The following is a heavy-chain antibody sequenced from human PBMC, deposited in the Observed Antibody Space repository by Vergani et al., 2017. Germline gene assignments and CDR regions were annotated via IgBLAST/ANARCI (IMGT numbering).Heavy chain of an antibody. J-gene: IGHJ4*02. CDR1: GFTFSSYA. V-gene: IGHV3-48*01. CDR3: ARAPDWNLGDY. CDR2: ISSSSSTI. Sequence: EVQLLESGGGLVQPGGSLRLSCAASGFTFSSYAMSWVRQAPGKGLEWVSYISSSSSTIDYADSVKGRFTISRDNAKNSLYLQMNSLRAEDTAVYYCARAPDWNLGDYWGQGTLVTVSS. D-gene: IGHD1-7*01.